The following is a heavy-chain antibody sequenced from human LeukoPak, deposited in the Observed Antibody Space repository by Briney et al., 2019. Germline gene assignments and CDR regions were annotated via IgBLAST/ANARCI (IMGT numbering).Heavy chain of an antibody. CDR1: GGTFSSYA. CDR3: AAERCCSSTSCYVYYYYGMDV. J-gene: IGHJ6*04. Sequence: SVKVSCKASGGTFSSYAISWVRQAPGQGLEWMGGIIPIFGTANYAQKFQGRVTITADKSTSTAYMEPSSLRSEDTAVYYCAAERCCSSTSCYVYYYYGMDVWGKGTTVTVSS. V-gene: IGHV1-69*06. CDR2: IIPIFGTA. D-gene: IGHD2-2*01.